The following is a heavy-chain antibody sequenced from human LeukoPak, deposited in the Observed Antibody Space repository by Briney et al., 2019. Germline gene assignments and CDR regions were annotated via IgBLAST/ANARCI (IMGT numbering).Heavy chain of an antibody. D-gene: IGHD5/OR15-5a*01. Sequence: PGGSLRLSCAASGFTFSSYAMSWVRQAPGKGLEWVSAIGAGGGSTSYADSVKGRFTISRDNSKNTLYLQMNSLRAEDTAVYYCARFATSVPIYWGQGTLVIVSS. J-gene: IGHJ4*02. CDR1: GFTFSSYA. CDR3: ARFATSVPIY. V-gene: IGHV3-23*01. CDR2: IGAGGGST.